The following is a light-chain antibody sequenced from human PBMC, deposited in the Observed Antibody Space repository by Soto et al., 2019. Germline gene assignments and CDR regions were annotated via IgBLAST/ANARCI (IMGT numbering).Light chain of an antibody. CDR3: QMYNNWVGT. Sequence: EIVMTQSPAILSVSPGERATLSCRANQSTSSNLAWYQQKPGQAPRLLIYGAATRATGIPARFSGSGSGTDFTLTINSLQSEDFAVYYCQMYNNWVGTFGGGTKVDIK. V-gene: IGKV3-15*01. J-gene: IGKJ4*01. CDR2: GAA. CDR1: QSTSSN.